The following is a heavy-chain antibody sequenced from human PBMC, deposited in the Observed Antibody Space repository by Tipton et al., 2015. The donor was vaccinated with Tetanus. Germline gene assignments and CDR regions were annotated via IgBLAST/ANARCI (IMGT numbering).Heavy chain of an antibody. J-gene: IGHJ4*02. CDR1: GVTVSGNY. CDR3: AFRTNWRFSRGFDC. CDR2: IYTGGSA. Sequence: SLRLSCAASGVTVSGNYMSWVRQAPGKGLEWVSVIYTGGSADYTDSVKGRFTISSDNSNNSLSLQMNSLRIDDTAVYYCAFRTNWRFSRGFDCWGQGILVTVSS. D-gene: IGHD1-20*01. V-gene: IGHV3-53*01.